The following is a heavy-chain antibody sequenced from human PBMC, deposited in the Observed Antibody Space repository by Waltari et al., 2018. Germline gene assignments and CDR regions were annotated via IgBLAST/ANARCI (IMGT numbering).Heavy chain of an antibody. CDR3: VRRLDKRRGCDY. CDR2: SNSDGSGT. CDR1: GFTFTTYW. Sequence: EVELVESGGGLVQPGGSLRLSCAASGFTFTTYWMPGVRQAQGNGLVWVSRSNSDGSGTSYRDSVQGRYTISRDNAKNTVFLEMNSLRVEDTGVYDCVRRLDKRRGCDYWGQGTLVTVSS. J-gene: IGHJ4*02. V-gene: IGHV3-74*01. D-gene: IGHD3-16*01.